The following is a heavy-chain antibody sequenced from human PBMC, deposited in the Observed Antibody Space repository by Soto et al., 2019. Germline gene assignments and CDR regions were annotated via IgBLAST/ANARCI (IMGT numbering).Heavy chain of an antibody. J-gene: IGHJ4*02. V-gene: IGHV4-34*01. CDR3: ARGRLHLGELSFNYLDF. Sequence: QVQLKQWGTGLLKPSETLSLTCAVYGGSFNDYFWSWIHQPPGKGLEWIGEINHRGTTNYIPSLKRRVTVSVDTSKNQFSLKLISVTAADTAVYFCARGRLHLGELSFNYLDFWGQGTPVTVSS. CDR2: INHRGTT. D-gene: IGHD3-16*02. CDR1: GGSFNDYF.